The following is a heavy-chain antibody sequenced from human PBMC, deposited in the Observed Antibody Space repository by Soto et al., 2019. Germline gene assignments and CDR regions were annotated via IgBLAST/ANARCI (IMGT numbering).Heavy chain of an antibody. CDR3: ARATHYDFWFDP. D-gene: IGHD3-3*01. J-gene: IGHJ5*02. V-gene: IGHV4-31*03. CDR2: IYYSGST. Sequence: QVQLQESGPGLVKPSQTLSLTGTVSGGSISSGGYYWSWIRQHPGKGLEWIGYIYYSGSTYYNPSLKSRVTISVDTSKNQFSLKLSSVTAADTAVYYCARATHYDFWFDPWGQGTLVTVSS. CDR1: GGSISSGGYY.